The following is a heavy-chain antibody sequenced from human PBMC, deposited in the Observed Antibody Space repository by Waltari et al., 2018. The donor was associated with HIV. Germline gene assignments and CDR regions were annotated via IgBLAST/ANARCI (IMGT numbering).Heavy chain of an antibody. CDR2: MYYTGRA. J-gene: IGHJ2*01. CDR3: ARHALRVGAAYWNFDL. Sequence: QLQLQESGPGLVKPSETLSLPCAVSGGSVSSRSYFSAWIRQPPGKGLEWVGRMYYTGRAYYNPSLKSRVTISVDTSKNQFSLKVTSVTAADTAVYYCARHALRVGAAYWNFDLWGRGTLVTVSS. V-gene: IGHV4-39*01. D-gene: IGHD1-26*01. CDR1: GGSVSSRSYF.